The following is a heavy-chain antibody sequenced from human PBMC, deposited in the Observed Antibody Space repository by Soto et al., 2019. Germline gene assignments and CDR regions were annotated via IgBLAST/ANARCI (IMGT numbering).Heavy chain of an antibody. CDR1: GGSISSGDYS. D-gene: IGHD3-3*01. J-gene: IGHJ5*02. CDR3: ARGVTVFGLVSRFWFDL. CDR2: IYNSGIT. V-gene: IGHV4-30-4*01. Sequence: SETLSLTCTVSGGSISSGDYSWSWVRQSPEKGLEWIGHIYNSGITYYNPSLKSRVVISIDTYRNQFSLRLNSQTAADRAVYFCARGVTVFGLVSRFWFDLWGQGTVVTVPQ.